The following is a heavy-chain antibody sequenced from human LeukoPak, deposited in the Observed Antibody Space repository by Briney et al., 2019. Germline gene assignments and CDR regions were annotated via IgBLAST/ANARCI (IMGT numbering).Heavy chain of an antibody. CDR2: INHSGST. CDR3: ARPLGQGNEYGMDV. D-gene: IGHD1-1*01. CDR1: GGSFSGYY. Sequence: SETLSLTCAVYGGSFSGYYWSWIRQPPGKGLEWIGEINHSGSTNYNPSLKSRVTISVDTSKNQFSLKLTSVTAADTAVYYCARPLGQGNEYGMDVWGQGTTVTVSS. J-gene: IGHJ6*02. V-gene: IGHV4-34*01.